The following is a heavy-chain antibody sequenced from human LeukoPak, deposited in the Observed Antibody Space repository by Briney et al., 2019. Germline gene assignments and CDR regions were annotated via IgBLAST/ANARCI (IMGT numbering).Heavy chain of an antibody. Sequence: PSETLSLTCSVSGGYISTYYWSWIRQPAGKGLEWIGRIYSSGSTNYNPSLRSRLAMSVDTSKNQFSLRLSSVTAADTAVYYCARNKHLGWERADTTFDYWGQGALVTVSS. CDR1: GGYISTYY. V-gene: IGHV4-4*07. CDR3: ARNKHLGWERADTTFDY. CDR2: IYSSGST. D-gene: IGHD1-1*01. J-gene: IGHJ4*02.